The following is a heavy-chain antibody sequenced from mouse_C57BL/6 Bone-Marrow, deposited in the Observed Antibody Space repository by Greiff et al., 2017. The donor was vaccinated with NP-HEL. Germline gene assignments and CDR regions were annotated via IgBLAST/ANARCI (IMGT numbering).Heavy chain of an antibody. D-gene: IGHD3-2*02. V-gene: IGHV1-69*01. Sequence: VQLQQPGAELVMPGASVKLSCKASGYTFTSYWMHWVKQRPGQGLEWIGEIDPSDSYTNYNQKFKGKSTLTVDKSSSTAYMQLSSLTSEDSAVYYCARRSSGYPFAYWGQGTLVTVSA. CDR3: ARRSSGYPFAY. CDR2: IDPSDSYT. J-gene: IGHJ3*01. CDR1: GYTFTSYW.